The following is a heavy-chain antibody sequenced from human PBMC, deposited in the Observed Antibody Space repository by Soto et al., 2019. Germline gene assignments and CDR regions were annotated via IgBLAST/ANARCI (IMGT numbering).Heavy chain of an antibody. J-gene: IGHJ5*02. CDR2: ISYDGSHK. Sequence: QVQLVESGGGVVQPGRSLRLSCAGSGFTFSNYGLHWVRQAPGKGLEWVAVISYDGSHKYYADSVKGRFTISRDNSNNMLYLQMDSLRAEYTAVYYCAKDGAPRYCGRSSCHPAGASCGQGTLVTVSS. CDR1: GFTFSNYG. D-gene: IGHD2-15*01. V-gene: IGHV3-30*18. CDR3: AKDGAPRYCGRSSCHPAGAS.